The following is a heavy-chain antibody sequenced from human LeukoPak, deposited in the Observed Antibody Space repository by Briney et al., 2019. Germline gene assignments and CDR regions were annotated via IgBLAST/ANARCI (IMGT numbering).Heavy chain of an antibody. CDR1: GFTFSNYV. J-gene: IGHJ4*02. Sequence: GRSLRLSCAASGFTFSNYVMHWVRQAPGKGLEYVSAISSNGGSTYYADSVKGRFTISRDNSKNTLYLQMSSLRAGDTAVYYCVKDGSGSYYTYYFDYWGQGTLVTVSS. D-gene: IGHD3-10*01. V-gene: IGHV3-64D*06. CDR3: VKDGSGSYYTYYFDY. CDR2: ISSNGGST.